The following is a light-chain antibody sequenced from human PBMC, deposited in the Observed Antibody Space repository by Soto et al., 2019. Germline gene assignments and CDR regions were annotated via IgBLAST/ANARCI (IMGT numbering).Light chain of an antibody. Sequence: DIQMTQSPSSLSASVGDRVTITCRASQSVNTYLNWYQKRQGKAPKLRIYAATSLQSGVPPRFSGSGSGTDFNLTISGLQPEECATYYCQQSHNTPYTFGLGTMLEVK. CDR2: AAT. CDR1: QSVNTY. CDR3: QQSHNTPYT. V-gene: IGKV1-39*01. J-gene: IGKJ2*01.